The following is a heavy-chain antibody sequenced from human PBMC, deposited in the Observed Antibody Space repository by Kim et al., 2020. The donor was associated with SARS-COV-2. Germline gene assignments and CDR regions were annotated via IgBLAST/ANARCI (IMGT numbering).Heavy chain of an antibody. D-gene: IGHD3-10*01. Sequence: SVKVSCKASGGTFSSYAISWVRQAPGQGLEWMGGIIPIFGTANYAQKFQGRVTITADESTSTAYMELSSLRSEDTAVYYCAGLCFRVLFPGYYYMDVWGKGTTLTVPS. J-gene: IGHJ6*03. CDR1: GGTFSSYA. CDR3: AGLCFRVLFPGYYYMDV. V-gene: IGHV1-69*13. CDR2: IIPIFGTA.